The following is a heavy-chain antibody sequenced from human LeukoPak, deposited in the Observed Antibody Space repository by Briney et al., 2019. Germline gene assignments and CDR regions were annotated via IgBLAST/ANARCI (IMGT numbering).Heavy chain of an antibody. V-gene: IGHV5-51*01. CDR3: ASGAGFGELSSYYFDY. CDR2: IYPGDSDT. CDR1: GYSFTSYW. J-gene: IGHJ4*02. D-gene: IGHD3-10*01. Sequence: GESLKISCKGSGYSFTSYWIGWVRQMPGKSLEWMGIIYPGDSDTRYSPSFQGQVTISADKSMSTAYLQWSSLKASDTAMYYCASGAGFGELSSYYFDYWGQGTLVTVSS.